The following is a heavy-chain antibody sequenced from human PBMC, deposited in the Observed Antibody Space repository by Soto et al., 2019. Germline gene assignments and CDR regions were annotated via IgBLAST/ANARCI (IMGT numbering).Heavy chain of an antibody. Sequence: QVQLVESGGGVVQPGRSLRLSCAASGFTFSSYAMHWVRQAPGKGLEWVAVISYDGSNKYYADSVKGRFTISRDNSKKTLYLQMNSLRAEDTAVYYCARNPRNVDTAMLDYFDYWGQGTLVTVSS. D-gene: IGHD5-18*01. V-gene: IGHV3-30-3*01. CDR2: ISYDGSNK. J-gene: IGHJ4*02. CDR3: ARNPRNVDTAMLDYFDY. CDR1: GFTFSSYA.